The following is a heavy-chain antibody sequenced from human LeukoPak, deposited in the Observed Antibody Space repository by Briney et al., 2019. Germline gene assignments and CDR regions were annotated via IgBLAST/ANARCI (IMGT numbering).Heavy chain of an antibody. D-gene: IGHD4-17*01. V-gene: IGHV1-18*01. J-gene: IGHJ4*02. Sequence: ASVKVSCKASGYSFTNYAISWERLAPGQGLEWMGWISGYNGNTKYAQKFQGRITLTTDTSTSTAYMDLRSLRSDDTAVYFCARPNYGDYPGTAFDSWGQGTLVTVSS. CDR3: ARPNYGDYPGTAFDS. CDR2: ISGYNGNT. CDR1: GYSFTNYA.